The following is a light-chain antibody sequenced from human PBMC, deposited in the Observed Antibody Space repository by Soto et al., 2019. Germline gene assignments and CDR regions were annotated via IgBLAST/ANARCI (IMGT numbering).Light chain of an antibody. CDR2: AAS. Sequence: DFQMTPSPASLSASVGGGCTITCLASQGISNYLAWYQQKPGKVPKLLIYAASTLQSGVPSRFSGSGSGTDFTLTISSLQPEDVATYYCQKYNSAPLTFGGGTKVDIK. J-gene: IGKJ4*01. CDR3: QKYNSAPLT. V-gene: IGKV1-27*01. CDR1: QGISNY.